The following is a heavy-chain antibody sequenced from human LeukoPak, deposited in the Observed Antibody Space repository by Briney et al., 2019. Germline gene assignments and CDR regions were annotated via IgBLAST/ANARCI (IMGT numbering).Heavy chain of an antibody. CDR1: GFTFSNYA. CDR3: AKPAKTDYADY. J-gene: IGHJ4*02. Sequence: GGSLRLSCAASGFTFSNYAMNWVRQAPGKGLEGVSAISGSGGSTYYADSVKGRFTISRDNSNNTLYLQMNSLRAEDTAVYYCAKPAKTDYADYWGQGTLVTVSS. D-gene: IGHD1-14*01. CDR2: ISGSGGST. V-gene: IGHV3-23*01.